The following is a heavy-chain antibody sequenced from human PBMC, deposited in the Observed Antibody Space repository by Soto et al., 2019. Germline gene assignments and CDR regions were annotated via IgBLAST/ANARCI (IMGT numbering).Heavy chain of an antibody. D-gene: IGHD4-17*01. J-gene: IGHJ6*02. Sequence: PGGSLRLSCVASGFTLSSYHMDWVRQAPGKGLEGVSYIHISSSHIYYADSVKGRFTISRDNAKNSLYLQMDSLRAEDTAVYYCARDGSTGTTNYHYAMDVWGQGTTVTVSS. CDR1: GFTLSSYH. CDR2: IHISSSHI. V-gene: IGHV3-48*03. CDR3: ARDGSTGTTNYHYAMDV.